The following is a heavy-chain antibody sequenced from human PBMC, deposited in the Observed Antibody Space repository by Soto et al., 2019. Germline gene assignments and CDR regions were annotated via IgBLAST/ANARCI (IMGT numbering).Heavy chain of an antibody. J-gene: IGHJ6*01. CDR3: VRDHKCDGMDV. CDR1: GGSFSSDSFI. Sequence: SETLSLTCSVSGGSFSSDSFIWSWVRQFPGKGLEWIGYINYSGTTYYNPSLRSRITMSVDTSKNQFSLNLSSATAADTAVYYCVRDHKCDGMDVWGQGTTVTVSS. V-gene: IGHV4-31*03. CDR2: INYSGTT.